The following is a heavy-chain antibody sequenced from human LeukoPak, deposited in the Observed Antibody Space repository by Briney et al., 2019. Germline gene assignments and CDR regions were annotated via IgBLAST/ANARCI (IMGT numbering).Heavy chain of an antibody. Sequence: GGSLRLSRAASGFTFSDYYMSWIRQAPGKGLEWGSYISSSGTTIYYADSVKGRFTISRDNAKNSLYLQMNTLRAEDTAVYYCVRDGAVVTSGSYPWRYFQYWGLGTLVTVSS. D-gene: IGHD3-10*01. CDR3: VRDGAVVTSGSYPWRYFQY. CDR1: GFTFSDYY. V-gene: IGHV3-11*04. CDR2: ISSSGTTI. J-gene: IGHJ1*01.